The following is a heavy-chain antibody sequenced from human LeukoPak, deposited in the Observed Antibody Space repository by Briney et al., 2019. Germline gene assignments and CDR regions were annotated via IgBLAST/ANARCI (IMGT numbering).Heavy chain of an antibody. Sequence: SVKVSCKASGGTFSSYAISWVRQAPGQGLEWMGGIIPIFGTANYAQKFQGRVTITADKSTSTAYMELSSLRSEDTAVYYCARAPPDYGDYDNWFDPWGQGTLVTVSS. J-gene: IGHJ5*02. CDR2: IIPIFGTA. D-gene: IGHD4-17*01. CDR1: GGTFSSYA. CDR3: ARAPPDYGDYDNWFDP. V-gene: IGHV1-69*06.